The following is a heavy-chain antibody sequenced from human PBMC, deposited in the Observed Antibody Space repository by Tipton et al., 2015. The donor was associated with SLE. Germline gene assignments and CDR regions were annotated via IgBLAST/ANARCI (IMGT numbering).Heavy chain of an antibody. J-gene: IGHJ4*02. CDR3: ARDLSGEFDF. Sequence: LRLSCSVSGVSISTYYWSWIRQPPGKGLEWIGYMYYSGSTTYNPSLKSRVTISIDTSKNQFPLKLNTVTAADTAVYYCARDLSGEFDFWGQGTLVTVSS. V-gene: IGHV4-59*01. CDR2: MYYSGST. D-gene: IGHD3-10*01. CDR1: GVSISTYY.